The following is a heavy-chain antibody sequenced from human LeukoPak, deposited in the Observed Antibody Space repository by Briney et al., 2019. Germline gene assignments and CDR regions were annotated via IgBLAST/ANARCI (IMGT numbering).Heavy chain of an antibody. J-gene: IGHJ4*02. D-gene: IGHD3-10*01. CDR2: ISYDGSDK. CDR3: AKDIRGPDGFGALDY. Sequence: GGSLRLSCAASGFTFSGHAMHWVRQAPDKGLEWVAVISYDGSDKDYTDSVKGRFTISRDNSKNTLYVQMNSLRAEDTAVYYCAKDIRGPDGFGALDYWGQGTLVTVSS. CDR1: GFTFSGHA. V-gene: IGHV3-30*04.